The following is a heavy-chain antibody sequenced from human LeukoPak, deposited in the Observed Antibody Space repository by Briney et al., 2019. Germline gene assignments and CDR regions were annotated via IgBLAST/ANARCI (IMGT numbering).Heavy chain of an antibody. Sequence: PSETLSLTCAVYGGSFSGYYWSWIRQPPGKGLEWIGEIKHSGSTNYNPSLKSRVTISVDTSKNQFSLKLSSVTAADTAVYYCARGTAYDFWSGFFSNFDYWGQGTLVTVSS. V-gene: IGHV4-34*01. CDR1: GGSFSGYY. CDR3: ARGTAYDFWSGFFSNFDY. J-gene: IGHJ4*02. CDR2: IKHSGST. D-gene: IGHD3-3*01.